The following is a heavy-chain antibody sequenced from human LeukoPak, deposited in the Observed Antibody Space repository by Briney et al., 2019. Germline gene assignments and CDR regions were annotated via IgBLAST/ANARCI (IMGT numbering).Heavy chain of an antibody. Sequence: PSGTLSLTCKVSDGSISNVVWWSWVRQPPGKGLEWIGEIYHSGIANYNPSLKSRVTLSADKSKNQFSLKLSSVTAADTAVYYCARPATGAKQDAFDIWGQGTMVAVSS. CDR1: DGSISNVVW. D-gene: IGHD1-1*01. V-gene: IGHV4-4*02. CDR3: ARPATGAKQDAFDI. J-gene: IGHJ3*02. CDR2: IYHSGIA.